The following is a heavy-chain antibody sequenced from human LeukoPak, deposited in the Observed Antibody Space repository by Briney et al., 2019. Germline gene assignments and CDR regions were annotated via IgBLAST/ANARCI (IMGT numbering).Heavy chain of an antibody. Sequence: GGSLRLPCAASGFTFSSYGMHWVRQAPGKGLEWVAFIRYDGSNKYYADSVKGRFTISRDNSKNTLYLQMNSLRAEDTAVYYCAKDMGYTFGHAFDYWGQGTLVTVSS. CDR1: GFTFSSYG. CDR3: AKDMGYTFGHAFDY. V-gene: IGHV3-30*02. D-gene: IGHD5-18*01. J-gene: IGHJ4*02. CDR2: IRYDGSNK.